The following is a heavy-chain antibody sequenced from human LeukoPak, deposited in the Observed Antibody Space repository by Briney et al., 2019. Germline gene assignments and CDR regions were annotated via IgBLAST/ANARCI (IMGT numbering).Heavy chain of an antibody. CDR2: MSSGGTYI. V-gene: IGHV3-21*01. Sequence: GVPLRLSCAASGFTFSSYSMTRVRQAPGKGLEWISSMSSGGTYIYYADSVRGRFTISRDNAKNSLYLLMNSLRAEDTAVYYCARDRPTGASRLFVVQWGQGTLVTVSS. J-gene: IGHJ4*02. D-gene: IGHD3-3*01. CDR3: ARDRPTGASRLFVVQ. CDR1: GFTFSSYS.